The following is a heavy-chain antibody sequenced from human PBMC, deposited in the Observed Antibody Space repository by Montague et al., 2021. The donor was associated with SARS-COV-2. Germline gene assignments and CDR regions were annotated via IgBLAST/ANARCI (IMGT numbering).Heavy chain of an antibody. CDR2: SYYSGST. CDR1: GGSINNYY. D-gene: IGHD3-9*01. CDR3: AWTTYFDLATIYYYVMDV. V-gene: IGHV4-59*08. J-gene: IGHJ6*02. Sequence: SETLSLTCTVSGGSINNYYWSWSRQPPGRGMGWNGYSYYSGSTAYSSSLKSRVTMSIDTSKNQFSLRLNSVTTADTAVYFCAWTTYFDLATIYYYVMDVWGQGTTVTVSS.